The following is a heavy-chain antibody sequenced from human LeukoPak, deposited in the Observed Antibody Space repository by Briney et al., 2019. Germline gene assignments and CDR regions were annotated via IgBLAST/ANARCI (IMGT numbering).Heavy chain of an antibody. D-gene: IGHD1-7*01. CDR1: GFTFTSYS. Sequence: PGGSLRLSCAASGFTFTSYSMSWVRQAPGKGLEWVSGTSDRGDYTYYADSVKGRLTISRDSSKNTLFLQMNGLRAEDTALYFCARKAQYNGHYPLDYWGQGTLVTVSS. V-gene: IGHV3-23*01. CDR2: TSDRGDYT. J-gene: IGHJ4*02. CDR3: ARKAQYNGHYPLDY.